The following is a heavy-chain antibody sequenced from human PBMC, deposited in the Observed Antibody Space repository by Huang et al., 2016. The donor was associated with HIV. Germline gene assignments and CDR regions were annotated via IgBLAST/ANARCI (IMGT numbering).Heavy chain of an antibody. V-gene: IGHV2-5*02. D-gene: IGHD3-3*01. J-gene: IGHJ4*02. Sequence: QITLKESGPTLVKPTQTLTLTCTFSGFSITSDGAGVGWIRQPPGKALEWLSRIFWDDDKRYRQSLKNRLRSTKDTSKNQVVLTMTNMDPVDTATYFCAHRQTYDFWSGSFDSWGQGTLVTVSS. CDR3: AHRQTYDFWSGSFDS. CDR1: GFSITSDGAG. CDR2: IFWDDDK.